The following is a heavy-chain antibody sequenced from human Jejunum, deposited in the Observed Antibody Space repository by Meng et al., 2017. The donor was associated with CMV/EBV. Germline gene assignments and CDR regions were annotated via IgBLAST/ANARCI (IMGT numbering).Heavy chain of an antibody. CDR1: FSGFY. J-gene: IGHJ4*02. Sequence: FSGFYINWVRPAPGQGLEWMGWSNPKNGDTNYAQKFQGRVTMTTDTSTSTAYMELSRLTSDDTAVYYCTRDLYCGGNCYSAVDYWGQGTLVTVSS. CDR2: SNPKNGDT. CDR3: TRDLYCGGNCYSAVDY. V-gene: IGHV1-2*02. D-gene: IGHD2-21*01.